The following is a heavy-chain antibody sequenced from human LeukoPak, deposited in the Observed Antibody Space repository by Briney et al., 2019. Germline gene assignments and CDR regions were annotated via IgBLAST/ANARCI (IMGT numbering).Heavy chain of an antibody. CDR3: AKPDDAPNH. CDR1: GFTFDDYG. CDR2: INWSGGST. V-gene: IGHV3-20*04. D-gene: IGHD3-16*01. Sequence: GGSLRLSCAASGFTFDDYGMSWVRQAPGKGLEWVSAINWSGGSTGYADSVKGRFTISRDNAKNSLYLQMDSLIAEDTALYSCAKPDDAPNHWGQGTLVTVSS. J-gene: IGHJ5*02.